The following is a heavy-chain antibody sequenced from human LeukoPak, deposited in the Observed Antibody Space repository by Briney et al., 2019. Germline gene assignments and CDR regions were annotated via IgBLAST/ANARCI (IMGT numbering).Heavy chain of an antibody. CDR2: ISGSGGST. V-gene: IGHV3-23*01. CDR3: ARDPLEAARPRNYYYYYYMDV. Sequence: TGGSLRLSCAASGFTFSSYAMSWVRQAPGKGLEWVSAISGSGGSTYYADSVKGRFTISRDNSKNTLYLQMNSLRAEDTAVYYCARDPLEAARPRNYYYYYYMDVWGKGTTVTVSS. D-gene: IGHD6-6*01. J-gene: IGHJ6*03. CDR1: GFTFSSYA.